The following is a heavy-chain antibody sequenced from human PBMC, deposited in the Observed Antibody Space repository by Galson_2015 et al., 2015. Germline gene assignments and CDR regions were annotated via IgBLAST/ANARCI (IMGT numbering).Heavy chain of an antibody. D-gene: IGHD3-3*01. CDR1: GFTFSSYA. CDR3: AKSSGDFWSGYYTPDV. Sequence: SLRLSCAASGFTFSSYAMSWVRQAPGKGLEWVSAISGSGGSTYYADSVKGRFTISRDNSKNTLYLQMNSLRAEDTAVYYCAKSSGDFWSGYYTPDVWGQGTTVTVSS. V-gene: IGHV3-23*01. CDR2: ISGSGGST. J-gene: IGHJ6*02.